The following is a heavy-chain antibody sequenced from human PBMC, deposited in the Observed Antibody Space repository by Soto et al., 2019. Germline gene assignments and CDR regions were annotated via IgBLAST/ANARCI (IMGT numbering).Heavy chain of an antibody. CDR3: PDSGSYTDV. CDR2: IKEDGSEK. D-gene: IGHD6-6*01. CDR1: GFTFSSYW. J-gene: IGHJ6*03. Sequence: EVQLVESGGGLVQPGGSLRLSCAASGFTFSSYWMTWVRQAPGKGLEWVANIKEDGSEKYYVDSVKGRFTISRDNAKNSVYLQMNSLRAEDTAVYYCPDSGSYTDVWGKGTTVTVSS. V-gene: IGHV3-7*01.